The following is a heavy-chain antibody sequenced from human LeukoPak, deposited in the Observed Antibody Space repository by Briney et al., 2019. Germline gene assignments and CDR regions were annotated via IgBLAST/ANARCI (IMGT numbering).Heavy chain of an antibody. Sequence: SETLSLTCAVYGGSFSGYSWTWIRQPPGKGLEWIGEINHSGTTDYNPSLQSRVTISLDTSKNQFSLKVTSVTAADTAVYYCARRRGSSWKGAYYFDYWGQGTLVTVSS. J-gene: IGHJ4*02. CDR1: GGSFSGYS. V-gene: IGHV4-34*01. D-gene: IGHD6-13*01. CDR3: ARRRGSSWKGAYYFDY. CDR2: INHSGTT.